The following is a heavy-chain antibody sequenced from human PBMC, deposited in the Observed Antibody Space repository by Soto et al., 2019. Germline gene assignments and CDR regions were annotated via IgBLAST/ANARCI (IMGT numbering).Heavy chain of an antibody. J-gene: IGHJ4*02. V-gene: IGHV4-59*11. CDR2: IHYTGST. CDR1: GGSINSHY. D-gene: IGHD1-1*01. CDR3: WKTGRGGD. Sequence: QVHLQESGPGLVKPSETLSLTCVVSGGSINSHYWSWIRQPPGKGLEWIGYIHYTGSTKYNPSLNSRSPISLAPSKGLSPLGRSPGTPADTAVTNGWKTGRGGDWGQGTLVTISS.